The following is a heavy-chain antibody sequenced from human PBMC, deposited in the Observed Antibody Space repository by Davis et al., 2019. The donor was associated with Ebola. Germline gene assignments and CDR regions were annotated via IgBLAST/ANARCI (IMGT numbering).Heavy chain of an antibody. CDR3: ARGYCSSGNCYWGAHS. CDR2: ISGSGDGT. J-gene: IGHJ4*02. Sequence: PGGSLRLSCEASGFTFNNFALNWVRQAPGKGLEWVSAISGSGDGTYYVDSVKGRFIISRDNSKNTLYLQMNSLRDEDTAVYYCARGYCSSGNCYWGAHSWGQGTLVTVSS. D-gene: IGHD2-15*01. V-gene: IGHV3-23*01. CDR1: GFTFNNFA.